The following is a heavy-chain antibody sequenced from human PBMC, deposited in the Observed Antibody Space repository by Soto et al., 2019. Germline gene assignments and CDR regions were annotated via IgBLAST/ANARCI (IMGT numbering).Heavy chain of an antibody. V-gene: IGHV3-74*01. CDR3: ARARGPDALGY. D-gene: IGHD3-10*01. J-gene: IGHJ4*02. Sequence: GSLRRTCADSGFIFSSYWMNWVRQAPGKGLVWVSRIDSDGSSTTYADSVKGRFAISRDNAKNTLYLQMNSLRVEDTAVYYCARARGPDALGYWGQGTLVTVT. CDR1: GFIFSSYW. CDR2: IDSDGSST.